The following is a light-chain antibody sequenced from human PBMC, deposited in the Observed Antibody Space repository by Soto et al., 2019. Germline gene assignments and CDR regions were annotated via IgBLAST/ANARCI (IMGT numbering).Light chain of an antibody. Sequence: QSALTQPPSASGSPGQSVTISCTGTSSDVGGYNYVSWYQQHPGKAPKLMIYEVSKRPSGVPDRFSGSKSGNTASLTVSGRQAEDEADYYCSSYGGSKTVFGGGTKLTLL. V-gene: IGLV2-8*01. CDR2: EVS. J-gene: IGLJ2*01. CDR1: SSDVGGYNY. CDR3: SSYGGSKTV.